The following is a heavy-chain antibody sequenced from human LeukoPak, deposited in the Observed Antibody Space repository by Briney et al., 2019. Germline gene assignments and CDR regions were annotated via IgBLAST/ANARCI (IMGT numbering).Heavy chain of an antibody. J-gene: IGHJ4*02. V-gene: IGHV6-1*01. CDR2: TYYRSKWYN. CDR1: GDSISSNSAA. Sequence: SQTLSLTCAISGDSISSNSAAWNWIRQTPSRGLEWLGRTYYRSKWYNDYAVSVKSRITVNPDTSKNQFSLQLKSVTPEDTAVYYCARGRKWGESGFDYWGQGTLVTVSS. D-gene: IGHD1-26*01. CDR3: ARGRKWGESGFDY.